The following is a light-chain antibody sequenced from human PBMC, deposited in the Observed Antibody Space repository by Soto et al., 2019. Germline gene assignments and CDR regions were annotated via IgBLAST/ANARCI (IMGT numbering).Light chain of an antibody. CDR1: QSISPW. CDR3: QQYRGRPYT. V-gene: IGKV1-5*03. CDR2: RAS. Sequence: DIQMTQSPSTLSAYVGERVTITCRASQSISPWLAWYQKKPGKAPNLLVYRASNLQTGVPSRFSGSGSGAEFTLTIDCLQPDDCATYYCQQYRGRPYTFGQGTKLEIE. J-gene: IGKJ2*01.